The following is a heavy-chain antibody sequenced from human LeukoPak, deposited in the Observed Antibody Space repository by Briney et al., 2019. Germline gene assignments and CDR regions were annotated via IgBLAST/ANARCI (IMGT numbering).Heavy chain of an antibody. CDR3: AKRGVVTRVILVGFHKQAYYFDS. CDR1: GVTLSNYG. Sequence: GGSLRLSCAVSGVTLSNYGMAWVRQAPGKGLEWVAGISDSGGATNYADSVKGRFTISRDNAKNTLYLQMSSLRAEDTAVYFCAKRGVVTRVILVGFHKQAYYFDSWGQGALVTVSS. V-gene: IGHV3-23*01. CDR2: ISDSGGAT. D-gene: IGHD3-10*01. J-gene: IGHJ4*02.